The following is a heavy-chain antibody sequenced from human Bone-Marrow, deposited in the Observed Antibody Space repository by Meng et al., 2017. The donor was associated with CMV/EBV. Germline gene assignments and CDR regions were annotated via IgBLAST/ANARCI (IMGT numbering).Heavy chain of an antibody. J-gene: IGHJ6*02. CDR1: SGSVSSGSYY. D-gene: IGHD4-11*01. V-gene: IGHV4-61*01. Sequence: SEPLSLPCTVSSGSVSSGSYYWSWIRQPPGKGLEWIGYIYYSGSTNYNPSLKSRVTISVDTSKNQFSLKLSSVAAADTAVYYCASPSLTTHSYYGMDVWGQGTTVTVSS. CDR2: IYYSGST. CDR3: ASPSLTTHSYYGMDV.